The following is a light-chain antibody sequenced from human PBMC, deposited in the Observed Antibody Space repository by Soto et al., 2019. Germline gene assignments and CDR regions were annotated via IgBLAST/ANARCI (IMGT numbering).Light chain of an antibody. V-gene: IGKV1D-13*01. Sequence: AIQLTQSPSSLSASVGDRVIITCRASQGINNALAWYQQKPGKAPKLLIYDASSLESGVPSRFSGSGSGTHFTLTISSLQPEDFATYSCQQFNNYPATFGQGTKLEIK. CDR3: QQFNNYPAT. CDR2: DAS. CDR1: QGINNA. J-gene: IGKJ2*01.